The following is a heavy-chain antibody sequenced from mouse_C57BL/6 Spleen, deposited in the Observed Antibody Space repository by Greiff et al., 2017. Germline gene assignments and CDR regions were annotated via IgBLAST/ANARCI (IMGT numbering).Heavy chain of an antibody. CDR2: ISYDGSN. Sequence: EVQLQQSGPGLVKPSQSLSLTCSVTGYSITSGYYWNWIRQFPGNKLEWMGYISYDGSNNYNPSLKNRISITRDTSKNQFFLKLNSVTTEDTATYYCARRDYGYPYYFDYWGQGTTLTVSS. CDR3: ARRDYGYPYYFDY. J-gene: IGHJ2*01. D-gene: IGHD2-2*01. V-gene: IGHV3-6*01. CDR1: GYSITSGYY.